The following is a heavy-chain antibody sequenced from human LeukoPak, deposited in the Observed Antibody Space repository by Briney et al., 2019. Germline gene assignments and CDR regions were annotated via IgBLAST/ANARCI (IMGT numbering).Heavy chain of an antibody. D-gene: IGHD3-10*01. CDR3: ATQGLYYGSGSYYYGHDY. V-gene: IGHV5-51*01. J-gene: IGHJ4*02. CDR1: GYRFTSHW. Sequence: GESLKISCKGSGYRFTSHWIGWVRQMPGKGLEWMGIIYPGDSDTRYSPSFQGQVTISADKSISTAYLQWSSLKASDTAMYYCATQGLYYGSGSYYYGHDYWGQGTLVTVSP. CDR2: IYPGDSDT.